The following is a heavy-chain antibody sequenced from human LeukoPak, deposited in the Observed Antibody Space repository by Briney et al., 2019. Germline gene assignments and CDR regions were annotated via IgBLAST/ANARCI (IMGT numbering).Heavy chain of an antibody. D-gene: IGHD2-2*01. CDR2: IYYSGST. CDR3: ARLSSFYQLLPFGY. J-gene: IGHJ4*02. V-gene: IGHV4-59*01. CDR1: GGSISSYY. Sequence: SETLSLTCTVSGGSISSYYWSWIRQPPGKGLEWIGYIYYSGSTNYNPSLKSRVTISVDTSKNQFSLKLSSVTAADTAVYYCARLSSFYQLLPFGYWGQGTLVTVSS.